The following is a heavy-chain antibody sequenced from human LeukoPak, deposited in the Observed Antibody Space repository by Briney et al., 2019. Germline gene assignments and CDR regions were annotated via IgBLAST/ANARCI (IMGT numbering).Heavy chain of an antibody. CDR2: IYHSGST. Sequence: SETLSLTCDVSGYSISSGCYWGWIRQPPGKGLEWIGSIYHSGSTYYKPSLKSRVTISVDTSKNQFSLKLSSVTAADTALYYCARDDSGSFDYWGQGTLVIVSS. CDR3: ARDDSGSFDY. D-gene: IGHD3-10*01. CDR1: GYSISSGCY. V-gene: IGHV4-38-2*02. J-gene: IGHJ4*02.